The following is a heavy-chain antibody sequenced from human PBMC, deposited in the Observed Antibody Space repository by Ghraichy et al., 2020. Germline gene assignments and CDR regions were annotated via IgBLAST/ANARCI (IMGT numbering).Heavy chain of an antibody. CDR3: ARGWAAGTTGLSWYFDL. Sequence: SETLSLTCAVYGGSFSGYYWSWIRQPPGKGLEWIGEINHSGSTNYNPSLKSRVTISVDTSKNQFSLKLSSVTAADTAVYYCARGWAAGTTGLSWYFDLWGRGTLVTVSS. V-gene: IGHV4-34*01. CDR1: GGSFSGYY. CDR2: INHSGST. D-gene: IGHD2-8*02. J-gene: IGHJ2*01.